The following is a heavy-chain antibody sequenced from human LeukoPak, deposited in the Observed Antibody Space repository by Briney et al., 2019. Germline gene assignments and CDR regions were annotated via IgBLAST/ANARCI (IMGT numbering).Heavy chain of an antibody. CDR2: IRSKASSYAT. CDR3: TSRWSIGDY. J-gene: IGHJ4*02. D-gene: IGHD4-23*01. V-gene: IGHV3-73*01. CDR1: GFTFSDYY. Sequence: GGSLRLSCAASGFTFSDYYMSWIRQASGKGLEWVGRIRSKASSYATAYAASVKGRFTISRDDSKNTAYLQMNSLKTEDTAVYYCTSRWSIGDYWGQGTLVTVSS.